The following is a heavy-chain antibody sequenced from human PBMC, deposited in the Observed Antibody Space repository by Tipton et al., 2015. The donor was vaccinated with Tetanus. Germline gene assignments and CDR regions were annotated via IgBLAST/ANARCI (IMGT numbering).Heavy chain of an antibody. D-gene: IGHD1-26*01. V-gene: IGHV3-33*01. CDR3: ARGLPREPFYFDY. Sequence: RSLRLSCAASGFTFNTYGMNWVRQAPGKGLGWVAVIWYDGSQKYYADSVKGRVTISRDNSKNTLYLQLNSLRAEDTAVYFCARGLPREPFYFDYWGQGKQVIVSS. CDR1: GFTFNTYG. CDR2: IWYDGSQK. J-gene: IGHJ4*02.